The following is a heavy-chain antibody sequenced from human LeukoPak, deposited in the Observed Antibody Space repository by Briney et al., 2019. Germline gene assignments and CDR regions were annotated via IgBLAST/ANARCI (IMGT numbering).Heavy chain of an antibody. CDR1: GGSLSPYY. J-gene: IGHJ4*02. Sequence: SETLSLTCTVSGGSLSPYYWSWIRQSPGKGLEWIGYISYSGSTNSHPSLKSRVTISVDMSKPQFYLELSSVTAADTAVYYCARSKDILTGYCFDYWGQGTLVTVSS. D-gene: IGHD3-9*01. V-gene: IGHV4-59*01. CDR3: ARSKDILTGYCFDY. CDR2: ISYSGST.